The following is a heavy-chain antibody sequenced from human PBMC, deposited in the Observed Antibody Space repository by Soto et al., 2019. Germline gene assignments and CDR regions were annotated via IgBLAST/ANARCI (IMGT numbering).Heavy chain of an antibody. CDR2: ITGGGIHT. V-gene: IGHV3-23*01. CDR1: GLSFGDYA. Sequence: EVQLLQSGGGVVQPGGSLRLSCAVSGLSFGDYAMSWVRQASGKGLEWVSSITGGGIHTFYADSVQGRFIISRDNSKNTLYLQMNSLRGEDTAVYYCARGSMNDYWVQGTQVTVSS. J-gene: IGHJ4*02. CDR3: ARGSMNDY.